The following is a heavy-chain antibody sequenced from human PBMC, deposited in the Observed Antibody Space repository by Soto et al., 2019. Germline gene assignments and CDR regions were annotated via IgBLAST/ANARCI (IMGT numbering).Heavy chain of an antibody. J-gene: IGHJ3*01. CDR3: ATPRDSASYSAFGV. CDR2: IGNKADSYST. D-gene: IGHD1-26*01. Sequence: EVQLVESGGGLVQPGGSLRLCCAVSGFTFSDHYMDWVRQAPGKGLEWIGRIGNKADSYSTEYAASVKGRIIVSRDDSKNSVYLQMNSLKIEDTAVYYCATPRDSASYSAFGVWGQGTMVTVSS. CDR1: GFTFSDHY. V-gene: IGHV3-72*01.